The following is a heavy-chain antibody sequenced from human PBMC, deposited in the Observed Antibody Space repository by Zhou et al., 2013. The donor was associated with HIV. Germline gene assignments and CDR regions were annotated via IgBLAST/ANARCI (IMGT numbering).Heavy chain of an antibody. D-gene: IGHD6-13*01. CDR2: INPNSGGT. CDR3: ARGRTLMYSSSWPY. CDR1: GYTFTGYY. V-gene: IGHV1-2*02. J-gene: IGHJ4*02. Sequence: QVQLVQSGAEVKNPGASVKVSCKASGYTFTGYYMHWVRQAPGQGLEWMGWINPNSGGTNYAQKFQGRVTMTRDTSISTAYMELSSLRSEDTAMYYCARGRTLMYSSSWPYWGQGTLVTVSS.